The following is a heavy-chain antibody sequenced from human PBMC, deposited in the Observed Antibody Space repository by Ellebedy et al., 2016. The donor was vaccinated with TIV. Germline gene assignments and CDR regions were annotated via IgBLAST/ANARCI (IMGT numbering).Heavy chain of an antibody. Sequence: GESLKISCAASGFTFSGYWMSWVRQAPGKGLEWVSTISYSGGNTYCAGSVKGRFTISRDNSKNTLFLQMNSLRAEDTAVYYCAKDLYGDYLMDVWGKGTTVTVSS. CDR1: GFTFSGYW. J-gene: IGHJ6*03. V-gene: IGHV3-23*01. CDR3: AKDLYGDYLMDV. CDR2: ISYSGGNT. D-gene: IGHD4-17*01.